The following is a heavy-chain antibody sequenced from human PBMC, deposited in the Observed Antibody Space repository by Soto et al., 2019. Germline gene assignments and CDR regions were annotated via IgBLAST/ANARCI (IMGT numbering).Heavy chain of an antibody. J-gene: IGHJ4*02. CDR2: IYYSGST. CDR1: GGSISSYY. Sequence: QVQLQESGPGLVKPSETLSLTCTVSGGSISSYYWSWIRQPPGKGLEWIGYIYYSGSTNYNPSLKSRVTISVDTSKNQFSLKLSSVTAADTAVYYCAGGVEMATIYWGQGTPVTVSS. V-gene: IGHV4-59*01. CDR3: AGGVEMATIY. D-gene: IGHD5-12*01.